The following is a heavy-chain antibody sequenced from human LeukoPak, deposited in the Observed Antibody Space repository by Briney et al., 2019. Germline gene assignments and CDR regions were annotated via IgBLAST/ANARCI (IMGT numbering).Heavy chain of an antibody. V-gene: IGHV3-7*01. J-gene: IGHJ3*02. CDR2: IKQDGSEE. Sequence: GGSLRLSCAASGFTFSIYWMNWVRQAPGKGLEWVASIKQDGSEEYYVDSVKGRFTISRDNAKNSLYLQMNSLRAEDTAVYYCAQGFDIWGQGTMVTVSS. CDR1: GFTFSIYW. CDR3: AQGFDI.